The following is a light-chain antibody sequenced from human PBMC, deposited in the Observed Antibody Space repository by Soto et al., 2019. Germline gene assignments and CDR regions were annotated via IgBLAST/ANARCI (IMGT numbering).Light chain of an antibody. Sequence: EIVLTQSPAHLSLSPGGRAALSCRASQSVSSYLAWYQQKPGQAPRLLIYDASNRATGIPARFSGSGSGTDFTLTISSLEPEDFAVYYCQQRSNWPSITFGQGTRLEIK. V-gene: IGKV3-11*01. CDR1: QSVSSY. J-gene: IGKJ5*01. CDR2: DAS. CDR3: QQRSNWPSIT.